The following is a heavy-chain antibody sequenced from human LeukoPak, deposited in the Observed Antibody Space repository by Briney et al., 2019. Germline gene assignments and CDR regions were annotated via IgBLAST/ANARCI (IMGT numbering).Heavy chain of an antibody. CDR3: AREGFCNGTNCPAVY. J-gene: IGHJ4*02. Sequence: ASVKVSCKASGYTFNFYYVHWVRQAPGQGLEWMGIINPNSGGTTYAQKFQGRVTLTGDTSASTVFMELSSLTSEDTAVYYCAREGFCNGTNCPAVYWGQGTLVTVSS. CDR1: GYTFNFYY. V-gene: IGHV1-46*02. CDR2: INPNSGGT. D-gene: IGHD2/OR15-2a*01.